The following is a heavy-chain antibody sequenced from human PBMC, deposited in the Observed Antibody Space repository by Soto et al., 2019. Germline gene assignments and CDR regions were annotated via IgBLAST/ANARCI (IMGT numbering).Heavy chain of an antibody. CDR3: ARRKEGDFWSGYYTAAGAFDI. V-gene: IGHV6-1*01. Sequence: PSQTLSLTCAISGDSVSSNSAAWNWIRQSPSRGLEWLGRTYYRSKWYNDYAVSVKSRITINPDTSKNQFSLQLNSVTPEDTAVYYCARRKEGDFWSGYYTAAGAFDIWGQGTMVTVSS. CDR2: TYYRSKWYN. J-gene: IGHJ3*02. CDR1: GDSVSSNSAA. D-gene: IGHD3-3*01.